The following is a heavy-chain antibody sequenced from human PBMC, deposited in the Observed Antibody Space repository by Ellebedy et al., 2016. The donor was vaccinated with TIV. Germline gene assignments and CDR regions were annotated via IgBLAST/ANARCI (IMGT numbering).Heavy chain of an antibody. D-gene: IGHD6-13*01. CDR2: ISGSGDDT. CDR1: GFSSTTYA. J-gene: IGHJ4*02. CDR3: AKDRSLSGWYSGYFDF. V-gene: IGHV3-23*01. Sequence: PGGSLRLSCAASGFSSTTYAMTWVRQAPGKGLEWVSGISGSGDDTYYADSVRGRFTISRDNSKNMPYLEMNSLTADDTALYYCAKDRSLSGWYSGYFDFWGQGTLVTVSS.